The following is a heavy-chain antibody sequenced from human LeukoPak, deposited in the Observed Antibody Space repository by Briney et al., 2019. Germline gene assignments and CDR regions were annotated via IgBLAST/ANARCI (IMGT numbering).Heavy chain of an antibody. CDR2: ISSSSSTI. V-gene: IGHV3-48*02. CDR3: ARDWTYYGSGSYDY. D-gene: IGHD3-10*01. CDR1: GFTFSSYT. Sequence: PGRSLRLSCAASGFTFSSYTMNWVRQAPGKGLEWLSYISSSSSTIYYADSVKGRFTISRDNAKNSLYLQMNSLRDEDTAVYYCARDWTYYGSGSYDYWGQGTLVTVSS. J-gene: IGHJ4*02.